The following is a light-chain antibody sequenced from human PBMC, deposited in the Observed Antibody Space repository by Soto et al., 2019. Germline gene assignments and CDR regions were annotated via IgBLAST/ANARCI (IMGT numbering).Light chain of an antibody. CDR3: SAWDNSLSGVV. CDR1: SSNIGNNF. V-gene: IGLV1-51*01. CDR2: DNN. J-gene: IGLJ2*01. Sequence: QSVLTQPPSVSAAPGQKVTISCSGRSSNIGNNFVSWFQQLPGTAPKLLVYDNNKRPSGIPDRFSGFKSGTSATLGITGLQTGDEADYYCSAWDNSLSGVVFAGGTKLTVL.